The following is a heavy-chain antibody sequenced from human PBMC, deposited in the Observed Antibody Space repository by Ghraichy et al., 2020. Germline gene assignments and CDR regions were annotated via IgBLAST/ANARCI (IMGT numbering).Heavy chain of an antibody. D-gene: IGHD6-19*01. V-gene: IGHV3-74*01. CDR1: GFSFRTSW. CDR2: INGDGRVS. J-gene: IGHJ3*02. Sequence: GGSLRLSCVTSGFSFRTSWMHWIRQVPGKPPVWVSRINGDGRVSHYLDSVRGRFTVSRDNAENTLYLQMNSLTADDTALYFCARGWVAGVLEAFDIWGQGTMVTVSS. CDR3: ARGWVAGVLEAFDI.